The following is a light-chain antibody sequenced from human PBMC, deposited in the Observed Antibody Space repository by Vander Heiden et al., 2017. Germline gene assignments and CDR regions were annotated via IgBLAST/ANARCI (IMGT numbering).Light chain of an antibody. CDR3: QSYNSSLSGWV. CDR1: SSNLGEGYD. V-gene: IGLV1-40*01. CDR2: GNS. Sequence: QSVLTQPPSVSWAPGRRVTSACTASSSNLGEGYDVHWYQQLPGTAPKLLIYGNSNRPSGVPDRFSGPKSGTSASLAITGLQAEDEADYYCQSYNSSLSGWVFGGGTKLTVL. J-gene: IGLJ2*01.